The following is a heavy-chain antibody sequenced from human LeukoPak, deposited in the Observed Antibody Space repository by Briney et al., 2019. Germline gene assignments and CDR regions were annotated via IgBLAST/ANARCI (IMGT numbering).Heavy chain of an antibody. D-gene: IGHD6-19*01. CDR2: INGSGGST. J-gene: IGHJ4*02. CDR1: GFTFSSYA. V-gene: IGHV3-23*01. CDR3: AKDYHSSGWSEYYFDY. Sequence: GGSLRLSCAASGFTFSSYAMSWVRQAPGKGLEWVSAINGSGGSTYYADSVKGRFTISRDNSKNTLYLQMNSLRAEDTAVYYCAKDYHSSGWSEYYFDYWGQGTLVTVSS.